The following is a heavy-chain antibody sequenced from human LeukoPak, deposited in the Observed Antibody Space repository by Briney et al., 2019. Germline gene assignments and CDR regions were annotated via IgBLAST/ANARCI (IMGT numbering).Heavy chain of an antibody. J-gene: IGHJ4*02. V-gene: IGHV4-39*07. CDR3: WYAARLSYFDY. CDR2: IYYSGGT. D-gene: IGHD6-6*01. Sequence: PSETLSLTCTVSGGSISSSSYYWGWIRQPPGKGLEWIGSIYYSGGTYYNPSLKSRVTISVDTSKNQFSLKLSSVTAADTAVYYCWYAARLSYFDYWGQGTLVTVPS. CDR1: GGSISSSSYY.